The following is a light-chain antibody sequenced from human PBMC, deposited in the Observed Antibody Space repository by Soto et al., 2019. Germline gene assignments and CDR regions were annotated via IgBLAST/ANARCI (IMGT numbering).Light chain of an antibody. CDR3: QHYDGSPRT. V-gene: IGKV3-20*01. Sequence: ENVLTQSPGTVSLSPGERATLSCRASQGVTSNHLAWYQQKPGQAPRLLTYGIFTRATSIPDRFSGSGSGTDFPLTITRLDPEDSAVYYYQHYDGSPRTFGQGTKVEIK. J-gene: IGKJ2*01. CDR1: QGVTSNH. CDR2: GIF.